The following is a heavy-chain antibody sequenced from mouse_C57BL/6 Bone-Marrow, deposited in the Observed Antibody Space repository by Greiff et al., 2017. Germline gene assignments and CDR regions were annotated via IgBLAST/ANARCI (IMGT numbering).Heavy chain of an antibody. CDR2: IDPEDGET. J-gene: IGHJ2*01. V-gene: IGHV14-2*01. CDR1: GFNIKDYY. CDR3: ARSEYSNYYFDY. D-gene: IGHD2-5*01. Sequence: EVQLQQSGAELVKPGASVKLSCTASGFNIKDYYMHWVKQRTEQGLEWIGRIDPEDGETKYAPNFQGKATITADTSSNTAYLQLSSLTSEDTAVYYCARSEYSNYYFDYWGQGTTLTVSS.